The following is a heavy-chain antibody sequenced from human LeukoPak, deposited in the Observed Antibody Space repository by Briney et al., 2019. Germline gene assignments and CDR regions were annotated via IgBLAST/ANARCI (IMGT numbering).Heavy chain of an antibody. V-gene: IGHV4-38-2*01. J-gene: IGHJ4*02. CDR1: GYSISSGYY. Sequence: PSETLSLTCAVSGYSISSGYYWGWIRQPPGKGLEWIGSIYHSGSTYYNPSLKSRVTISADTSKNQFSLKLSSVTAADTAVYYCARQPSTYYFDYWGQGTLVTVSS. CDR2: IYHSGST. CDR3: ARQPSTYYFDY.